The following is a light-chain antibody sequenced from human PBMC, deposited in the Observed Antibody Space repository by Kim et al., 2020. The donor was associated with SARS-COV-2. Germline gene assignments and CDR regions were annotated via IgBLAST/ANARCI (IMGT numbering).Light chain of an antibody. CDR3: QQYDTYSWT. Sequence: SASVGDRVTITCRASQNIHTSLAWYQQRPGKAPQLLIYQASTLENGVPPRFSGSGSGTEFTLTIRNLQPDDLATFYCQQYDTYSWTFGQGTKVEI. CDR2: QAS. V-gene: IGKV1-5*03. CDR1: QNIHTS. J-gene: IGKJ1*01.